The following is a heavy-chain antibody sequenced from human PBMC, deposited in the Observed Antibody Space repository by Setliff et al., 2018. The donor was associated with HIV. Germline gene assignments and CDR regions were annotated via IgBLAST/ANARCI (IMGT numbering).Heavy chain of an antibody. J-gene: IGHJ5*02. D-gene: IGHD5-12*01. Sequence: SVKVSCKASGGTFSSYAISWVRQAPGQGLEWMGGIIPIFGTANYAQKFQGRVTITTDESTSTAYMELSSLRSEDTAVYYCARASSRLNCSGYAKNWFDPWGQGTLVTVSS. CDR2: IIPIFGTA. V-gene: IGHV1-69*05. CDR1: GGTFSSYA. CDR3: ARASSRLNCSGYAKNWFDP.